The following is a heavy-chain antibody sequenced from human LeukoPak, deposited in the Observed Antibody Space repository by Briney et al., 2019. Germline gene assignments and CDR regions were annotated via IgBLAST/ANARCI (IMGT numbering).Heavy chain of an antibody. Sequence: SETLSLTCTVSGGSISSYYWSWIRQPPGKGLEWIGYIYCSGSTNYNPSLKSRVTISVDTSKNQFSLKLSSVTAADTAVYYCARSGGYSGYYDYWGQGTLVTVSS. CDR2: IYCSGST. CDR1: GGSISSYY. CDR3: ARSGGYSGYYDY. J-gene: IGHJ4*02. D-gene: IGHD5-12*01. V-gene: IGHV4-59*01.